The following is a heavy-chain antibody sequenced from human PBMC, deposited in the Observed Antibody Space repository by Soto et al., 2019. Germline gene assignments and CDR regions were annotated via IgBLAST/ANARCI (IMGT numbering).Heavy chain of an antibody. J-gene: IGHJ4*02. Sequence: EVQLVESGGGLVQPGGSLRLSCAASGFTFSDHHMDWVRQAPGKGLEWVGRARNKAHSYTTAYAASVKGRFTISRDDSKNSLSLQMNSLKTEDTAVYFCARLMDTSFDLWGKGTLVTVSS. CDR3: ARLMDTSFDL. CDR2: ARNKAHSYTT. CDR1: GFTFSDHH. D-gene: IGHD2-8*01. V-gene: IGHV3-72*01.